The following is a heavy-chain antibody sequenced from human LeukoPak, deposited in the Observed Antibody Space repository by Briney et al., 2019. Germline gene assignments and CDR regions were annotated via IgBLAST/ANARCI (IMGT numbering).Heavy chain of an antibody. D-gene: IGHD3-3*01. CDR3: ARESDFLEWLLRLDI. Sequence: PSETLSLTCTVPGGSINTYYWSWIRQPAGKGLEWIGHIYTSGNTNYNPSLKSRVTMSVDTSKNQFSLKLSSVTAADTAVYYCARESDFLEWLLRLDIWGQGTMVTVSS. CDR2: IYTSGNT. V-gene: IGHV4-4*07. CDR1: GGSINTYY. J-gene: IGHJ3*02.